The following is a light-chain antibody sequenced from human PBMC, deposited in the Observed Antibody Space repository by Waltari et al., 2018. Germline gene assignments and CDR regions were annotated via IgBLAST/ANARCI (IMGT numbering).Light chain of an antibody. CDR3: CSYAGSGSWV. V-gene: IGLV2-23*01. CDR2: AAS. J-gene: IGLJ3*02. Sequence: QSALTQPASVSGSHGQSISISCIGTSRDVGPYNLVSWYQHHPGKAPKLIVFAASKRPSGVSTRFSGSKAANTASLIISGLQADDEADYYCCSYAGSGSWVFGGGTKVTVI. CDR1: SRDVGPYNL.